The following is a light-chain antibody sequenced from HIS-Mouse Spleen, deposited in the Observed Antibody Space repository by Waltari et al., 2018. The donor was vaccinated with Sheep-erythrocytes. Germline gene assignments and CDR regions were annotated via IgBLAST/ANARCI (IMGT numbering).Light chain of an antibody. CDR3: QVWDSSSDHVV. Sequence: SYVLTQPPSVSVAPGKTARITCGGNNIGSKSVHWYQQKPGQAPVLVVYDDSDRPYGMPGKLSGSNSGNTATLTISRVEAGDEADYYCQVWDSSSDHVVFGGGTKLTVL. V-gene: IGLV3-21*03. CDR1: NIGSKS. J-gene: IGLJ2*01. CDR2: DDS.